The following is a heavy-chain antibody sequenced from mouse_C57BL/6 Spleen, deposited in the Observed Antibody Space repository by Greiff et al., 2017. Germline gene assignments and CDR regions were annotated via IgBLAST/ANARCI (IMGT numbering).Heavy chain of an antibody. D-gene: IGHD1-1*01. V-gene: IGHV14-3*01. CDR3: ARYDTVVDYYAMDY. CDR2: IDPANGNT. CDR1: GFNIKNTY. Sequence: VQLQQSVAELVRPGASVKLSCTASGFNIKNTYMHWVKQRPEQGLEWIGRIDPANGNTKYAPKFQGKATITADTSSNTAYLQLRSLTSEDSAVYFCARYDTVVDYYAMDYWGQGTSVTVSS. J-gene: IGHJ4*01.